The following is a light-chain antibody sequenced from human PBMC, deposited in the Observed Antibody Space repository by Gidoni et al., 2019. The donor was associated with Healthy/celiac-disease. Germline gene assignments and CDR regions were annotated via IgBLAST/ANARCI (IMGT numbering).Light chain of an antibody. CDR3: QQYGSSPGCS. CDR2: GAS. J-gene: IGKJ2*04. Sequence: ELVLTQPPGTLSWSPGDRATLSCRASQRVSSSYLAWYQQKPGQAPRLLIYGASSRATGIPDRFSGSGSGTDFTLTISRLEPEDFAVYYCQQYGSSPGCSFGQGTKLEIK. V-gene: IGKV3-20*01. CDR1: QRVSSSY.